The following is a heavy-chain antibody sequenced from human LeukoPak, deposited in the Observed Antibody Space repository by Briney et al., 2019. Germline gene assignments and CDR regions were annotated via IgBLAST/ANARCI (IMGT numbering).Heavy chain of an antibody. CDR2: ISGSGGST. CDR1: GFTFSSYA. J-gene: IGHJ4*02. CDR3: AKQQPYDSSGYSPS. D-gene: IGHD3-22*01. Sequence: PGGSLRLSCAASGFTFSSYAMSWVRQAPGKGLEWASAISGSGGSTYYPDSVKGRFTISRDNSKNTLYLQMNSLRAEDTAVYYCAKQQPYDSSGYSPSWGQGTLVTVSS. V-gene: IGHV3-23*01.